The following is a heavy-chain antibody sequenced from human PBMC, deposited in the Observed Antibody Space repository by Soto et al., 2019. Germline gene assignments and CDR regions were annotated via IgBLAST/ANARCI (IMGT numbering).Heavy chain of an antibody. V-gene: IGHV3-64D*06. CDR2: ISSNGGST. D-gene: IGHD2-2*01. J-gene: IGHJ3*02. CDR3: VKEGGGYCSSTSCPSDAFDI. CDR1: GFTFSSYA. Sequence: GGSLRLSCSASGFTFSSYAMHWVRQAPGKGLEYVSAISSNGGSTYYADSVKGRFTISRDNSKNTLYLQMSSQRAEDTAVYYCVKEGGGYCSSTSCPSDAFDIWGQG.